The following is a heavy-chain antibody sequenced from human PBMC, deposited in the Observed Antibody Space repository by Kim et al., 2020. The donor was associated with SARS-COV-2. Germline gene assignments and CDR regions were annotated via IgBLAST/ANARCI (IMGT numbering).Heavy chain of an antibody. D-gene: IGHD3-9*01. J-gene: IGHJ6*02. CDR1: GGTFSSYT. CDR3: ARDRRDILTGYHYYYGMDV. CDR2: IIPILGIA. Sequence: SVKVSCKASGGTFSSYTISWVRQAPGQGLEWMGRIIPILGIANYAQKFQGRVTITADKSTSTAYMELSSLRSEDTAVYYCARDRRDILTGYHYYYGMDVWGQGTTVTVSS. V-gene: IGHV1-69*04.